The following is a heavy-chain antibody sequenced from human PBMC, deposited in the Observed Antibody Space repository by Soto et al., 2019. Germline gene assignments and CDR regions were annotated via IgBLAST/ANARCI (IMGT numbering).Heavy chain of an antibody. CDR1: GGSIRSGGYS. Sequence: PSETLSLTSGVSGGSIRSGGYSWSWIRQPPGKGLEWIGYIFYSGSTYYNPSLKSRVTISVDTSKNQFSLKLSSVTAADTAVYYCARHLTYCSAGSCYSDFPYYGMDVWGQGTTVTVSS. CDR3: ARHLTYCSAGSCYSDFPYYGMDV. CDR2: IFYSGST. V-gene: IGHV4-30-2*03. D-gene: IGHD2-15*01. J-gene: IGHJ6*02.